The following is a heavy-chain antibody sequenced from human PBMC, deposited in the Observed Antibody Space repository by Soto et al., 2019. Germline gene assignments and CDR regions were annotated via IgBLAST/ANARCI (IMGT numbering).Heavy chain of an antibody. J-gene: IGHJ4*02. CDR3: ARGPRNWGVDY. D-gene: IGHD7-27*01. Sequence: GASVKVSCKASGYTFTSYYMHWVRQAPGQGLEWMGIIRPSGGSTTYAQKFQGRVTMTRDTSKSTAFMELSSLTSEDTAVYYCARGPRNWGVDYWGQGTLVTVSS. CDR1: GYTFTSYY. V-gene: IGHV1-46*01. CDR2: IRPSGGST.